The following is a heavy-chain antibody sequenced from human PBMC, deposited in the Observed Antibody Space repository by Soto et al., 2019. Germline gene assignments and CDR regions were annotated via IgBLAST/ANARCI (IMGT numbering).Heavy chain of an antibody. CDR3: AREYYGSGSYYFDD. CDR1: GGSISSGGYY. D-gene: IGHD3-10*01. Sequence: PSETLSLTCTVSGGSISSGGYYWSWIRQHPGKGLEWIGYIYYSGSTYYNPSLKSRVTISVDTSKNQFSLKLSSVTAADTAVYYCAREYYGSGSYYFDDWGQGTLVTVSS. J-gene: IGHJ4*02. CDR2: IYYSGST. V-gene: IGHV4-31*03.